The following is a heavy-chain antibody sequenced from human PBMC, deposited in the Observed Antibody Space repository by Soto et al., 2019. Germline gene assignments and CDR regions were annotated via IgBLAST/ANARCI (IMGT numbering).Heavy chain of an antibody. Sequence: SETLSLTCAVYGGSFSGYYWSWIRQPPGKGLEWIGEINHSGSTNYNPSLKSRVTISVDTSKNQFSLKLSPVTAADTAVYYCARGRLTTVTPYYYYMDVWGKGTTVTVSS. CDR3: ARGRLTTVTPYYYYMDV. J-gene: IGHJ6*03. CDR1: GGSFSGYY. CDR2: INHSGST. D-gene: IGHD4-4*01. V-gene: IGHV4-34*01.